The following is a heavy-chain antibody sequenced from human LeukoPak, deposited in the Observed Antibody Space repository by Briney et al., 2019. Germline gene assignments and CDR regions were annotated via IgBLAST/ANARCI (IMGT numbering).Heavy chain of an antibody. CDR2: IYYSGSI. CDR3: ASKRSGYYSGFFDY. Sequence: SSETLSLTCTVSGGSISSSDYYWGWIRQPPGRGLEWIGSIYYSGSIYYSPSLKSRVTISVDTSKNQFSLKLNSLTAADTAVYYCASKRSGYYSGFFDYWGQGTLVTVSS. V-gene: IGHV4-39*01. CDR1: GGSISSSDYY. D-gene: IGHD3-22*01. J-gene: IGHJ4*02.